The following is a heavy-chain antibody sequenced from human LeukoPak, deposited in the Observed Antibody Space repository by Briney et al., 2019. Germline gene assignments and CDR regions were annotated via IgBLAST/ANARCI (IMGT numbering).Heavy chain of an antibody. CDR2: ISYDGSNK. CDR3: ARANLKYIMRWYFDL. D-gene: IGHD3-16*01. J-gene: IGHJ2*01. V-gene: IGHV3-30*04. CDR1: GCTFSSYG. Sequence: GGSLRLSCTASGCTFSSYGRHWIRQAPGKGLEWVAIISYDGSNKYYADSVKGRFTISRDNSKNTLYLQMNRLRAEDTAVYYRARANLKYIMRWYFDLWRGPGMVSVSS.